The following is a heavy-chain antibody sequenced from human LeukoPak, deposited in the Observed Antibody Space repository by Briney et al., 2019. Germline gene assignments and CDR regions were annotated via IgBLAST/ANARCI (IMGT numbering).Heavy chain of an antibody. CDR2: ISYDGSNK. CDR1: ESTSGMSW. Sequence: PGGSLRLSCAASESTSGMSWMTWVRQAPGKGLEWVAVISYDGSNKYYADSVKGRFTISRDNSKNALYLQMNSLRAEDTAVYYCARDYSSSFEYFQHWGQGTLVTVSS. V-gene: IGHV3-30*03. D-gene: IGHD6-13*01. CDR3: ARDYSSSFEYFQH. J-gene: IGHJ1*01.